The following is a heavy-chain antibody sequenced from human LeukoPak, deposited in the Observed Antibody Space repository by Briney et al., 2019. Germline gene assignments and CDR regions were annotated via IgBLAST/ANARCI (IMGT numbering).Heavy chain of an antibody. CDR1: GYTFTSYG. CDR3: ARDLNYDILTGYYTDDYYYYGMDV. Sequence: ASVKVSCKASGYTFTSYGISWVRQAPGQGLEWMGWISAYNGNTNYARKLQGRVTMTTDTSTSTAYMELRSLRSDDTAVYYCARDLNYDILTGYYTDDYYYYGMDVWGQGTTVTVSS. J-gene: IGHJ6*02. V-gene: IGHV1-18*01. D-gene: IGHD3-9*01. CDR2: ISAYNGNT.